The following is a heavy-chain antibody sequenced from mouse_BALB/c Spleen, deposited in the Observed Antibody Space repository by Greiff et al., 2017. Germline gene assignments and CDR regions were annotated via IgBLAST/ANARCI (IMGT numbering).Heavy chain of an antibody. D-gene: IGHD3-1*01. J-gene: IGHJ3*01. Sequence: QVQLQQSGAELVRPGTSVKVSCKASGYAFTNYLIEWVKQRPGQGLVGIGVIIPGSGGTNYNEKFKGKATLTADKSSSTAYMQFSSLTSDDSAVYFCARSGGSPPWFAYWGQGTLVTVSA. CDR3: ARSGGSPPWFAY. CDR1: GYAFTNYL. CDR2: IIPGSGGT. V-gene: IGHV1-54*01.